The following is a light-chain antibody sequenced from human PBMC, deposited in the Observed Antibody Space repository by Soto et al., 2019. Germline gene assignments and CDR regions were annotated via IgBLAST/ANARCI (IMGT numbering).Light chain of an antibody. CDR1: QDIAGC. CDR2: GES. CDR3: QKAYSFPIT. J-gene: IGKJ5*01. Sequence: DIQVTQSPSSVSASVGDRVTITCRASQDIAGCLAWYQHKTGRTPEILIHGESRLQSGVPARFSGSGSGTDFTLSINSLQPEDFATYYCQKAYSFPITCGQGTRLEIK. V-gene: IGKV1D-12*01.